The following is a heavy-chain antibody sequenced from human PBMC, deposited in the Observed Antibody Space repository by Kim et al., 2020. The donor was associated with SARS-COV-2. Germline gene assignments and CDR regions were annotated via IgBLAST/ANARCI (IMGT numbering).Heavy chain of an antibody. Sequence: GGSLRLCCVASGITFSDYSLNWVRQAPGKGLEWVSYISSSSDYIYYADSVKGRFTISRDNANNSLYLQMNSLRAEDTAVYFCARDDKDWGQETLVTVSS. D-gene: IGHD3-22*01. J-gene: IGHJ4*02. V-gene: IGHV3-21*06. CDR3: ARDDKD. CDR1: GITFSDYS. CDR2: ISSSSDYI.